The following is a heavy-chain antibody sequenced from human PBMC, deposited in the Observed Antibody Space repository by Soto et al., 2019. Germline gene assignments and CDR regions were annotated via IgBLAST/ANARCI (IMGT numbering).Heavy chain of an antibody. CDR3: ARALFPDVDIYAMDV. CDR1: GFTFRDHA. J-gene: IGHJ6*02. D-gene: IGHD5-12*01. Sequence: VGSLRLSCAASGFTFRDHAMHWVRQAPGKGREWLAIIWNDGSNKFYAGSVQGRFTISRDNSKNTVYLQMNTLSAEDTAVYYCARALFPDVDIYAMDVWGQGTTVTVSS. CDR2: IWNDGSNK. V-gene: IGHV3-33*01.